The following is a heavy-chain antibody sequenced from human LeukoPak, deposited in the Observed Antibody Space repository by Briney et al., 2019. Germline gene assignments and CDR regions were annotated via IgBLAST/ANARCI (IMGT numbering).Heavy chain of an antibody. Sequence: GGSLRLSCAASGFTFSSYAMSWVRQAPGKGLEWVSAISGSGGSICYADSVKGRFTISRDNSKSTLYLQMNSLRAEDTAVYYCAKGTECSGGSCYFDYWGQGTLVTVSS. V-gene: IGHV3-23*01. J-gene: IGHJ4*02. D-gene: IGHD2-15*01. CDR3: AKGTECSGGSCYFDY. CDR2: ISGSGGSI. CDR1: GFTFSSYA.